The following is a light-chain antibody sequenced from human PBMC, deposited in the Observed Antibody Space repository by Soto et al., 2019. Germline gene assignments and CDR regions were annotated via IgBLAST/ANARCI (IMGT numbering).Light chain of an antibody. CDR2: KAS. V-gene: IGKV1-5*03. Sequence: DIQMTQSPSTLSASVGDRVTITCRANQSFHNWLAWYQQKPGKAPKLLIYKASSLESGLPSRFSGSGSGTEFTLTISRLQPDDFATYYCQQYNGYPITFGQGTKLEIK. CDR3: QQYNGYPIT. J-gene: IGKJ2*01. CDR1: QSFHNW.